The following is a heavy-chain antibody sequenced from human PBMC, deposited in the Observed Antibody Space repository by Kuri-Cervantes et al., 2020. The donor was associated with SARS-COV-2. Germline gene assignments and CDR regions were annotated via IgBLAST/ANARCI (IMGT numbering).Heavy chain of an antibody. D-gene: IGHD2-2*02. CDR3: ARDEGDIVVVPAAIANPNWFDP. Sequence: SVKVSCKASGGTFSSYTISWVRQAPGQGLEWMGRIIPILGIANYAQKFQGRVTITADKSTSTAYMELSSLRSEDTAVYYCARDEGDIVVVPAAIANPNWFDPWGQGTLVTVSS. CDR1: GGTFSSYT. J-gene: IGHJ5*02. CDR2: IIPILGIA. V-gene: IGHV1-69*04.